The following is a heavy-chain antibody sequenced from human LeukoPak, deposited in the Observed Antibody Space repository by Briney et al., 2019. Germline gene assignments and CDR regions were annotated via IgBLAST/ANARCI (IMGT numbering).Heavy chain of an antibody. J-gene: IGHJ4*02. CDR1: GGSISSYY. CDR2: IYYSGST. V-gene: IGHV4-59*08. Sequence: KPSETLSLTCAVSGGSISSYYWSWIRQPPGKGLEWLGYIYYSGSTNYNPSLKSRVIISVDTSKNQFSLKLSSVTAADTAVYYCARHGQGGRSHEYYFDYWGQGTLVTVSS. D-gene: IGHD3-16*01. CDR3: ARHGQGGRSHEYYFDY.